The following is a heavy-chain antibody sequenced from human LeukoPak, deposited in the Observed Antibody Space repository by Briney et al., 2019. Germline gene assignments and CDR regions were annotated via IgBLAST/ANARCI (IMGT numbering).Heavy chain of an antibody. J-gene: IGHJ4*02. CDR1: GDSISSGSYY. CDR3: AREGFRAHFDY. D-gene: IGHD3-10*01. CDR2: IYTSGST. Sequence: SQTLSLTCTVSGDSISSGSYYWSWIRQPAGKGLEWIGRIYTSGSTNYNPSLKSRVTISLDTSKNQFSLKLSSVTAADTAVYYCAREGFRAHFDYWGQGTLVTVSS. V-gene: IGHV4-61*02.